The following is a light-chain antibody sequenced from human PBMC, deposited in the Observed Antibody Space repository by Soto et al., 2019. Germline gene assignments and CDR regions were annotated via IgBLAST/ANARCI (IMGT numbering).Light chain of an antibody. CDR1: QGISSY. J-gene: IGKJ4*01. V-gene: IGKV1-9*01. CDR2: AAS. Sequence: DIQLTQSPSFLSASVGDRVTITCRASQGISSYLAWYQQKPGKAPKLLIYAASTLQSGVPPRFSGSGSGTEFTLTISSLQPEDFATYYCQQLNSYPYFGGGTKVEIK. CDR3: QQLNSYPY.